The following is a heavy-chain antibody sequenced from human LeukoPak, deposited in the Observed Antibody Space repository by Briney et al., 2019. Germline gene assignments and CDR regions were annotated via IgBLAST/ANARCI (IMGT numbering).Heavy chain of an antibody. CDR1: GFTFSSYG. Sequence: PGGSLRLSCAASGFTFSSYGMNWVRQAPGKGLEWVSYISSGSSTIYYADSVKGRFIISRDNAKNSLFLQMNSLRAESTAVYYCAREDSSGWRVWGQGTLVTVSS. CDR3: AREDSSGWRV. CDR2: ISSGSSTI. J-gene: IGHJ4*02. D-gene: IGHD6-19*01. V-gene: IGHV3-48*01.